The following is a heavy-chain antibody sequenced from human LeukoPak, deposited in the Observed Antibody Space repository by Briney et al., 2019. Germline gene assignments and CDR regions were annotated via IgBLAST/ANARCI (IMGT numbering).Heavy chain of an antibody. CDR2: ISGGGTSV. V-gene: IGHV3-48*02. CDR1: GFTFRTYS. CDR3: ARVKLPGFDY. Sequence: PGGSLRLSCAASGFTFRTYSMSWVRQAPGKGLEWVSYISGGGTSVYYADSVKGRFTISRDNGKNSLYLQMDSLRDEDTAVYFCARVKLPGFDYWGQGTLVTVSS. J-gene: IGHJ4*02. D-gene: IGHD1-26*01.